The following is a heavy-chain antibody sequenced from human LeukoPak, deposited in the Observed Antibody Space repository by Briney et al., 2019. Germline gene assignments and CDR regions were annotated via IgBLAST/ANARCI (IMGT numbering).Heavy chain of an antibody. CDR2: ISHDGSSE. CDR1: GFTFSNYS. CDR3: ASRFEWLSSFDY. V-gene: IGHV3-30*03. J-gene: IGHJ4*02. Sequence: GGSLRLSCAASGFTFSNYSMHWVRQAPGKGLEWVALISHDGSSEYYGDSMKGRFTISRDNSRNTFYLQMNSLRAEDTAVYYCASRFEWLSSFDYWGQGTLVTVSS. D-gene: IGHD3-3*01.